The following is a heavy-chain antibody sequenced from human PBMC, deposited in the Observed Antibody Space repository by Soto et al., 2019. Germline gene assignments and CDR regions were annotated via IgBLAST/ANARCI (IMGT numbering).Heavy chain of an antibody. V-gene: IGHV1-69*06. CDR1: GGTFSSNA. CDR2: IIPIFGTA. Sequence: SVKVSCKASGGTFSSNAISWVRQAPGQGLEWMGGIIPIFGTANYAQKFQGRVTITADKSTSTAYMELSSLRSEDTAVYYCARVGADYYDSSGYYYFDYWGQGTLVTVSS. D-gene: IGHD3-22*01. CDR3: ARVGADYYDSSGYYYFDY. J-gene: IGHJ4*02.